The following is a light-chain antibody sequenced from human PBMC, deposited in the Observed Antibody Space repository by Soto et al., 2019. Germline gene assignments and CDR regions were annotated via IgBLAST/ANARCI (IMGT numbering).Light chain of an antibody. V-gene: IGLV1-44*01. CDR2: SNN. Sequence: QSVLTQPPSASGTPGQRVTISCSGSSSNIGSNTVSWYQQLPLSAPKLLIYSNNQRPSGVPDRFSGSKSATSASLAISGLQFEDEADYYCAAWDDSLNGRVFGGGTKLTVL. CDR3: AAWDDSLNGRV. CDR1: SSNIGSNT. J-gene: IGLJ3*02.